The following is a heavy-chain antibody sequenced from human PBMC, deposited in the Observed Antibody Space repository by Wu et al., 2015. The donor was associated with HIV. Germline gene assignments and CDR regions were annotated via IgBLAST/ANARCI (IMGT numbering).Heavy chain of an antibody. Sequence: QVQLVQSGAEVKKPGSSVKVSCKASGGTFSRFGINWVRQAPGQGLEWMGRIIPIFGTANYAQKFQGRVTLTADESTSTAYMELSSLRSEDTAVYYCATLGXQQLVFDYWGQGTLVTVSS. CDR3: ATLGXQQLVFDY. CDR1: GGTFSRFG. V-gene: IGHV1-69*13. J-gene: IGHJ4*02. D-gene: IGHD6-13*01. CDR2: IIPIFGTA.